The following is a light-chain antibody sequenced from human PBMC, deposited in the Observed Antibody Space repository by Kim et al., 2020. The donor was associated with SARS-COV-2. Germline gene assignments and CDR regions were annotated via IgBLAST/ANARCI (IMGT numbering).Light chain of an antibody. CDR2: DAS. Sequence: VGDRVSITCRASQRMSTWLAWYQQEPGKAPKLLIYDASNLESGVPSRFSGSGSGTEFTPAINSLQPDDFATYYCQQYNSYSPQWTFGQGTKVDIK. J-gene: IGKJ1*01. V-gene: IGKV1-5*01. CDR1: QRMSTW. CDR3: QQYNSYSPQWT.